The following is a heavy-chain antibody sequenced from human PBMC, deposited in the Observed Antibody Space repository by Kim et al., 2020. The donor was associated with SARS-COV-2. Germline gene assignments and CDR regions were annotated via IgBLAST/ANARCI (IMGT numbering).Heavy chain of an antibody. CDR3: ARDYYGSGGMPQDF. D-gene: IGHD3-10*01. V-gene: IGHV3-30*04. CDR1: GFTFSTHA. Sequence: GGSLRLSCAASGFTFSTHAMHWVRQAPGKGLEWVAVMSYDGNNKYYADSVKGRFTVYRDNSKNTLYLQMNSMSTEDTAVYYCARDYYGSGGMPQDFWGQG. J-gene: IGHJ4*02. CDR2: MSYDGNNK.